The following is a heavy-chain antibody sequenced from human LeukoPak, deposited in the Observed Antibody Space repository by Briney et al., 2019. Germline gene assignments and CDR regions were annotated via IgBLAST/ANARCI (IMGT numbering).Heavy chain of an antibody. CDR2: INPSGGST. CDR1: GYTFTSYY. D-gene: IGHD3-16*02. CDR3: ARGLGELSIGTYYYYGMDV. V-gene: IGHV1-46*01. Sequence: ASVKVSCKASGYTFTSYYMHWVRQAPGQGLEWMGIINPSGGSTSYAQKFQGRVTMTRDTSTSTVYMELSSLRSEDTAVYYCARGLGELSIGTYYYYGMDVWGQGTTVTVSS. J-gene: IGHJ6*02.